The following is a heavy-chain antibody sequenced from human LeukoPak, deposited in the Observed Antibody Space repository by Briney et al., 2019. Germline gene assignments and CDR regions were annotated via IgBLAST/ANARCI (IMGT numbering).Heavy chain of an antibody. V-gene: IGHV1-3*01. Sequence: ASVKVSCKASGYTFTSYAMHWVRQAPGQRLEWMGWINACNGNTKYSQKFQGRVTITMDTSASTAYMELSSLRSEDTAVYYCAREDESETKVLLWFGELTLFAFDIWGQGTMVTVSS. CDR3: AREDESETKVLLWFGELTLFAFDI. J-gene: IGHJ3*02. D-gene: IGHD3-10*01. CDR1: GYTFTSYA. CDR2: INACNGNT.